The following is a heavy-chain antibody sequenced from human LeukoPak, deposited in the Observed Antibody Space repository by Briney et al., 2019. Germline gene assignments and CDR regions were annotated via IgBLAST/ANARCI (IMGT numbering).Heavy chain of an antibody. D-gene: IGHD1-26*01. V-gene: IGHV1-2*02. CDR3: AGEELSRQSRGWFDP. J-gene: IGHJ5*02. CDR2: INPNSGGT. CDR1: GYTFTGYY. Sequence: GASVKVSCKASGYTFTGYYMHWVRQAPGQGLEWMGWINPNSGGTNYAQKFQGRVTMTRDTSISTAYMELSRLRSDDTAVYYCAGEELSRQSRGWFDPWGQGTLVTVSS.